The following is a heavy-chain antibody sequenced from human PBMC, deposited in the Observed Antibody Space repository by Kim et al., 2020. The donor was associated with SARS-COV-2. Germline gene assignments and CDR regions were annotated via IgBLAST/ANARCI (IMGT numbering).Heavy chain of an antibody. CDR3: ARWSPDGSLWGHYYGL. J-gene: IGHJ2*01. Sequence: GGSLRLSCVGSGFSFSTYWMSWVRQAAGKGLEWVANIKQDGSEKYYVDSVRGRFTISRDNAKTSVYLQMTSLRTEDTAVYYCARWSPDGSLWGHYYGLWGRGTLVTVSS. V-gene: IGHV3-7*01. CDR2: IKQDGSEK. D-gene: IGHD1-26*01. CDR1: GFSFSTYW.